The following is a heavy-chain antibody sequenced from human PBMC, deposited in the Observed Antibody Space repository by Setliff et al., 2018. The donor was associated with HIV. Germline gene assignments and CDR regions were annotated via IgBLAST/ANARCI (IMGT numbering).Heavy chain of an antibody. D-gene: IGHD6-13*01. J-gene: IGHJ4*02. CDR1: GGSISSYY. CDR2: IYYSGST. CDR3: ARVKARAAGTSDY. Sequence: PSETLSLTCKVSGGSISSYYWSWIRQPPGKGLEWIGYIYYSGSTYYNPSLKSRVTISVDTSKNQVSLKLSSVTAADTAVYYCARVKARAAGTSDYWGQGTLVTVS. V-gene: IGHV4-59*08.